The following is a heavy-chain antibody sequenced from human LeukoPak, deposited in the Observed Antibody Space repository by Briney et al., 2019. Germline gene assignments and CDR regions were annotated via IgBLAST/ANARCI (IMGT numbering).Heavy chain of an antibody. CDR2: IYYSGNT. J-gene: IGHJ4*02. Sequence: SETLSLTCTVSGGSISSQYGTWIRQAPGKGLEWIGDIYYSGNTNYNPSLKSRVTISVDTSTNQFSLTLSSLTAVDTAVYYCARSGALTGYLYWGQGTLVTVSS. D-gene: IGHD3-9*01. V-gene: IGHV4-59*11. CDR1: GGSISSQY. CDR3: ARSGALTGYLY.